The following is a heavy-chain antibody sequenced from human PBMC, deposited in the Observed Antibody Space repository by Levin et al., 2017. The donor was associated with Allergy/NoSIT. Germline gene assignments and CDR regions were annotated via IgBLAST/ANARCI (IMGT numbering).Heavy chain of an antibody. CDR2: IIWNSGTI. CDR1: GFKFDDYA. D-gene: IGHD2-8*02. V-gene: IGHV3-9*01. Sequence: GGSLRLSCEASGFKFDDYAMSWVRQPPGKGLEWVAGIIWNSGTIKYADSVKGRFTISRDNSKNSLFLQMTNLRPDDTALYYCGKGGVEILPTFHRPLYSTDVWGRGTRVTVSS. CDR3: GKGGVEILPTFHRPLYSTDV. J-gene: IGHJ4*02.